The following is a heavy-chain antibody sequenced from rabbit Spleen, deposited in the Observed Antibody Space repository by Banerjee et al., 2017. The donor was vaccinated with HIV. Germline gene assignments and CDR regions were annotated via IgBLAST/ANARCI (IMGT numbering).Heavy chain of an antibody. CDR3: AGDHAVSGYRFNL. D-gene: IGHD1-1*01. CDR2: IDTGSSGFT. J-gene: IGHJ4*01. V-gene: IGHV1S40*01. Sequence: QSLEESGGDLVKPGASLTLTCTASGVSFSSSSYMCWVRQAPGKGLEWIACIDTGSSGFTYFATWAKGRFTCSKTSSTTVTLQMTRLTAADTATYFCAGDHAVSGYRFNLWGPGTLVTVS. CDR1: GVSFSSSSY.